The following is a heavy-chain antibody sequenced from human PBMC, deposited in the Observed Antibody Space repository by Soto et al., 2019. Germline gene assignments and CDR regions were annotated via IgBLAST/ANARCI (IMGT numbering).Heavy chain of an antibody. CDR1: GCSISSGGYY. J-gene: IGHJ4*02. D-gene: IGHD3-22*01. Sequence: TLSLTCTVSGCSISSGGYYWSWIRQHPGKGLEWIGYIYYSGSTYYNPSLKSRVTISVDTSKNQFSLKLSSVTAADTAVYYCARFYDSSGYYAPDYWGQGTLVTVSS. V-gene: IGHV4-31*03. CDR2: IYYSGST. CDR3: ARFYDSSGYYAPDY.